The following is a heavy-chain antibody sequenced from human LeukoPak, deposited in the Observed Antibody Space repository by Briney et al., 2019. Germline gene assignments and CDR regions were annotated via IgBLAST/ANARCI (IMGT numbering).Heavy chain of an antibody. V-gene: IGHV1-2*02. CDR2: INPNSGGT. CDR1: GYTFTGYY. D-gene: IGHD6-6*01. CDR3: ARDTPAARHWFDP. J-gene: IGHJ5*02. Sequence: ASVKVSCKASGYTFTGYYMHWVRQAPGQGLEWMGWINPNSGGTNYAQKFQGRVTMTRDTSISTAYMELSRLRSVDTAVYYCARDTPAARHWFDPWGQGTLVTVSS.